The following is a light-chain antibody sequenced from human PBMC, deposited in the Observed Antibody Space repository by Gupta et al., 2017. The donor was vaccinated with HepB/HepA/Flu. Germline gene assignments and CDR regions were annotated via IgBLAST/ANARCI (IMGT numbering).Light chain of an antibody. Sequence: SYELTQPPSVSVSPGQTARITCSGDALPKQYAYWYQQKQGQAPVVVIYKDIERPSGIPERFSGSSSGTTVTLTISGVQAEDEADYYCQSAASSGTYVGFGGGTKLTVL. CDR3: QSAASSGTYVG. J-gene: IGLJ2*01. CDR2: KDI. V-gene: IGLV3-25*03. CDR1: ALPKQY.